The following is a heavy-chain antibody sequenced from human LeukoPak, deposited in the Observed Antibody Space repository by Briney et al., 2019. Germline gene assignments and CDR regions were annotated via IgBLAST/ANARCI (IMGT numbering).Heavy chain of an antibody. D-gene: IGHD3-22*01. CDR2: IIPILGIA. Sequence: SVKVSCKASGGTFSSYAISWVRQAPGQGLAWMGRIIPILGIANYAQKFQGRVTITADKSTSTAYMELSSLRSEDTAVYYCATRYYYDSSALPLGYWGQGTLVTVSS. V-gene: IGHV1-69*04. CDR1: GGTFSSYA. CDR3: ATRYYYDSSALPLGY. J-gene: IGHJ4*02.